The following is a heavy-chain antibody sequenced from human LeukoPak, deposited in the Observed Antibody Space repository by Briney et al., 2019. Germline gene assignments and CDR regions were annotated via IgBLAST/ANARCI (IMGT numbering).Heavy chain of an antibody. CDR2: IYTSGST. Sequence: SETLSLTCTVSGGSISSSSYYWSWIRQPAGKGLEWIGRIYTSGSTTYNPSLKSRVTMSVDTSKSQFSLNLMSVTAADTAVYYCTRDTGTTGEVKFAPWGQGTLVTVSS. J-gene: IGHJ5*02. CDR1: GGSISSSSYY. CDR3: TRDTGTTGEVKFAP. V-gene: IGHV4-61*02. D-gene: IGHD4-17*01.